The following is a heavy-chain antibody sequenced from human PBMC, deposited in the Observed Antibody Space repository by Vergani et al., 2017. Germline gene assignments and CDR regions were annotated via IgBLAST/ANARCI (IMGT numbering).Heavy chain of an antibody. CDR3: VRLYYIVVVTAEGPLFDL. V-gene: IGHV4-39*01. D-gene: IGHD2-21*02. CDR2: IDSSGRN. J-gene: IGHJ2*01. Sequence: QLQPQASGPGLVKPSETLSLTCTVSGVSISSRRYYWGWVRQSPGKGLEWLGTIDSSGRNSYKQSLKSQVTISADTSRNQFTLNLSSVTAADTARYYCVRLYYIVVVTAEGPLFDLLGRGTLGTVSA. CDR1: GVSISSRRYY.